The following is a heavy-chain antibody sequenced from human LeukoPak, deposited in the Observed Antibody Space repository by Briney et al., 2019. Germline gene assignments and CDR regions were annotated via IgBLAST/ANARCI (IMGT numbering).Heavy chain of an antibody. CDR2: IYHSGST. CDR3: ARVYSSSWPYNWFDP. Sequence: SETLSLTCTVSGGSISSSSYYWGWIRQPPGKGLEWIGSIYHSGSTYYNPSLKSRVTMSVDTSKNQFSLKLSSVTAADTVVYYCARVYSSSWPYNWFDPWGQGTLVTV. J-gene: IGHJ5*02. CDR1: GGSISSSSYY. D-gene: IGHD6-13*01. V-gene: IGHV4-39*07.